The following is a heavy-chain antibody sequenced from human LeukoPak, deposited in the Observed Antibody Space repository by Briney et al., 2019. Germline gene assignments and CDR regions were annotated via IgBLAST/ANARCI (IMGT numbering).Heavy chain of an antibody. CDR1: GFTFSSYA. V-gene: IGHV3-30-3*01. D-gene: IGHD5-18*01. CDR2: ISNDGSNK. Sequence: GGSLRLSCAASGFTFSSYAMHWVRQAPGKGLEWGAVISNDGSNKYYADSVKGRFTISRDNSKNTLYLQMNSLRAEDTAVYYCATHTAMGRVFDYWGQGTLVTVSS. CDR3: ATHTAMGRVFDY. J-gene: IGHJ4*02.